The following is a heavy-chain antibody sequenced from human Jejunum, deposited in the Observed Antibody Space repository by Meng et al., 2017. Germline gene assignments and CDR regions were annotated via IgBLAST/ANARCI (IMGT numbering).Heavy chain of an antibody. CDR3: AKNNWFDP. Sequence: GQLTPWGGGLFKPSETLSLTCVVSGGSFSSYYWSWIRQPPGKGLEWIGEISHSGDTKYNPSLMSRVTISADTSKNQFSLKLTSVTAADTAVYYCAKNNWFDPWGQGTLVTVSS. CDR2: ISHSGDT. V-gene: IGHV4-34*01. CDR1: GGSFSSYY. J-gene: IGHJ5*02.